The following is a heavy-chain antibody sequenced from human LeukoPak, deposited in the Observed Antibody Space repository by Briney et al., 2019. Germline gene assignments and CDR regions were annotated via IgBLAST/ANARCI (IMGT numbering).Heavy chain of an antibody. CDR1: GFTFSSYA. Sequence: GGSLRLSCAASGFTFSSYAMHWVRQAPGKGLEWVAFIRYDGSNKYYADSVKGRFTISRDNSKNTLYLQMNSLRAEDTAVYYCAKDFRIAARSIAFDIWGQGTMVTVSS. J-gene: IGHJ3*02. CDR2: IRYDGSNK. CDR3: AKDFRIAARSIAFDI. V-gene: IGHV3-30*02. D-gene: IGHD6-6*01.